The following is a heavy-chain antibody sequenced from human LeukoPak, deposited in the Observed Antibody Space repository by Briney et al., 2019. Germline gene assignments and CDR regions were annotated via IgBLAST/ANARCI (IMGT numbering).Heavy chain of an antibody. CDR2: VNSDGCST. CDR3: ANNSRSSGVTVDY. V-gene: IGHV3-74*01. D-gene: IGHD6-19*01. J-gene: IGHJ4*02. CDR1: GFTLSSHW. Sequence: GGSLTLSCAASGFTLSSHWMHWVRHAPGKGLVWVSRVNSDGCSTSYAASVEGRLTIYRDNAKNTLYLQVNRQREEDTAVYHFANNSRSSGVTVDYWGQGALVIVSS.